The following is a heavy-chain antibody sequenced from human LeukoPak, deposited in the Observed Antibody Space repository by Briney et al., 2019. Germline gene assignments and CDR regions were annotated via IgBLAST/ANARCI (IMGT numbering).Heavy chain of an antibody. D-gene: IGHD5-18*01. CDR1: GFTFSYYA. CDR2: ISSSSSYI. CDR3: AREYLYSYGLSYYYYYMDV. J-gene: IGHJ6*03. V-gene: IGHV3-21*04. Sequence: GGSLRLSCEASGFTFSYYAMSWVRQAPGKGLEWVSSISSSSSYIYYADSVKGRFTISRDNAKNSLYLQMNSLRAEDTAVYYCAREYLYSYGLSYYYYYMDVWGKGTTVTVSS.